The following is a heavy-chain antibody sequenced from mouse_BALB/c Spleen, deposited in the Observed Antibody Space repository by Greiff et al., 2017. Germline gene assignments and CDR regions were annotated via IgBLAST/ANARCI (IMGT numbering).Heavy chain of an antibody. Sequence: QVQLKQSGAELVRPGTSVKVSCKASGYAFTNYLIEWVKQRPGQGLEWIGVINPGSGGTNYNEKFKGKATLTADKSSSTAYMQLSSLTSDDSAVYFCARDYYYGSSPFDYWGQGTTLTVSS. CDR2: INPGSGGT. CDR1: GYAFTNYL. CDR3: ARDYYYGSSPFDY. V-gene: IGHV1-54*03. J-gene: IGHJ2*01. D-gene: IGHD1-1*01.